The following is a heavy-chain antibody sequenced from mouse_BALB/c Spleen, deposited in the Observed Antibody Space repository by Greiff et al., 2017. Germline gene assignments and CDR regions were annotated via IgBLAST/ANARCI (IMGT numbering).Heavy chain of an antibody. V-gene: IGHV1S29*02. Sequence: EVQLQQSGPELVKPGASVKISCKASGYTFTDYNMHWVKQSHGKSLEWIGYIYPYNGGTGYNQKFKSKATLTVDNSSSTAYMELRSLTSEDSAVYYCASTVVATYYFDYWGQGTTLTVSS. D-gene: IGHD1-1*01. CDR1: GYTFTDYN. CDR3: ASTVVATYYFDY. CDR2: IYPYNGGT. J-gene: IGHJ2*01.